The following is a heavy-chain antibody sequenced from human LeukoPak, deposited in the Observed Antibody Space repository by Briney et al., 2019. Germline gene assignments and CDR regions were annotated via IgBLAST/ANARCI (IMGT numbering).Heavy chain of an antibody. V-gene: IGHV1-46*01. CDR1: GYTFTSYY. Sequence: ASVKVSCKASGYTFTSYYMHWVRQAPGQGLEWMGIINPSGGSTSYAQKFQGRVTMTRDMSTSTVYVELSSLRSEDTAVYYCARRDNGDYVLDYWGQGTLVTVSS. D-gene: IGHD4-17*01. J-gene: IGHJ4*02. CDR3: ARRDNGDYVLDY. CDR2: INPSGGST.